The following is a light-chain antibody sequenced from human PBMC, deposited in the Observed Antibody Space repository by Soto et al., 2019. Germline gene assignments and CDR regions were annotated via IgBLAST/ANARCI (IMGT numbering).Light chain of an antibody. CDR2: WAS. Sequence: DIVMTQSPDSLAVSLGERATINRKSSQSILYSSNNKNYLAWYQQKPGQPPKLLIYWASTRESGVPDRFSGSGSGTDFTLTISSLQAEDVAVYYCQQYYNTPYTFGQGTQLEIK. CDR1: QSILYSSNNKNY. J-gene: IGKJ2*01. V-gene: IGKV4-1*01. CDR3: QQYYNTPYT.